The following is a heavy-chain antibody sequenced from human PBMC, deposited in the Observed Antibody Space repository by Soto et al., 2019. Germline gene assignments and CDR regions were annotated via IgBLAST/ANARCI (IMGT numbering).Heavy chain of an antibody. D-gene: IGHD6-25*01. CDR3: ARDVSPGSSGLYFEAFDI. V-gene: IGHV3-7*05. CDR2: IRKDGSQR. J-gene: IGHJ3*02. CDR1: EFAFSSYW. Sequence: EVQLVESGGGLVQPGGSLTLSCAASEFAFSSYWMTWVRQAPGKGLEWVANIRKDGSQRSYLDSGRGRFTFSRDNSKNSLDLQMNSLSAEDTALYFCARDVSPGSSGLYFEAFDIWGQGTMVTVSS.